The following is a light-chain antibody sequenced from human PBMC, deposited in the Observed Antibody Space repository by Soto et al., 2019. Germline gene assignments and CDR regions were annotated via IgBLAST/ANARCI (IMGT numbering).Light chain of an antibody. J-gene: IGLJ1*01. Sequence: QSVLTQPASVSGSPGQSITISCTGTNSDIGGYNYVSWYQQHPAKAPKLMISEVSNRPSGVSLRFSGSKSGNTASLTISGLQAEDEADYYCRSYTTVGDVFGTGTKLTVL. V-gene: IGLV2-14*01. CDR2: EVS. CDR1: NSDIGGYNY. CDR3: RSYTTVGDV.